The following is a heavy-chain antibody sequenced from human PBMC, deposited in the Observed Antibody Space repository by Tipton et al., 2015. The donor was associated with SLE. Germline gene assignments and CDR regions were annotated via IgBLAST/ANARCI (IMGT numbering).Heavy chain of an antibody. CDR1: GGSISSYY. V-gene: IGHV4-59*01. Sequence: TLSLTCTVSGGSISSYYWSWIRQPPGKGLEWIGYIYYSGSTNYNPSLKRRVTISADTSKNQFSLKLSSVTAADTAVYYCARWAGPTVNFDYWGQGTLVTVSS. CDR3: ARWAGPTVNFDY. D-gene: IGHD4-11*01. CDR2: IYYSGST. J-gene: IGHJ4*02.